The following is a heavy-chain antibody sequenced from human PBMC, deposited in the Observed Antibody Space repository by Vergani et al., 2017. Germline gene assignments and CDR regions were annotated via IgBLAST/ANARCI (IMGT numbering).Heavy chain of an antibody. D-gene: IGHD2-15*01. Sequence: QVQLVQSGAEVKKPGASVKVSCKASGYTFTNYGISWVRQAPGQGLEWMGWISAYNGNTNYAQKLQGRATMTTDTSTSTAYMELRSLRSDDTAVYYCAKIYCSGGSCYSDFDYWGQGTLVTVSS. J-gene: IGHJ4*02. V-gene: IGHV1-18*01. CDR3: AKIYCSGGSCYSDFDY. CDR1: GYTFTNYG. CDR2: ISAYNGNT.